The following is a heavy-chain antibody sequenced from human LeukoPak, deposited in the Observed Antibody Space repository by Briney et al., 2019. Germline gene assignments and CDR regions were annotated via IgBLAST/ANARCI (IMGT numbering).Heavy chain of an antibody. Sequence: PGGSLRLSCAASGFTFSSYEMNWVRQAPGKGLEWVSYISSSGSTIYYADSVKGRFTISRDNAKNSLYLQMNSLRAEHTAVYYCARATLTHYYDSSGYWGRRSGEDAFDIWGQGTMVTVSS. CDR3: ARATLTHYYDSSGYWGRRSGEDAFDI. D-gene: IGHD3-22*01. CDR1: GFTFSSYE. V-gene: IGHV3-48*03. CDR2: ISSSGSTI. J-gene: IGHJ3*02.